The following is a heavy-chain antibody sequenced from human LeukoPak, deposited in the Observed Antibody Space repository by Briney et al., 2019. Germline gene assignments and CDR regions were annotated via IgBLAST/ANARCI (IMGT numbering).Heavy chain of an antibody. CDR2: IYYSGNT. CDR3: ARAGSWKLNFDY. CDR1: GGSISSYY. Sequence: SETLSLTCTVSGGSISSYYWSWIRQPPGKGLEWIGYIYYSGNTNYNPSLKTRVTISVDTSKNQFSLKLSSVTAADTAVYYCARAGSWKLNFDYWGQGTLVTV. V-gene: IGHV4-59*01. J-gene: IGHJ4*02. D-gene: IGHD6-13*01.